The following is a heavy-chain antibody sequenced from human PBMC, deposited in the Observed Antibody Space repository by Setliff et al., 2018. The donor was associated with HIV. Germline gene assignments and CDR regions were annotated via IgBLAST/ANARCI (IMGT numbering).Heavy chain of an antibody. Sequence: PSETLSLTCTVSGGSISSSSYYWSWVRQAPGKGLEWVAYISYSGNTNYHPALRSRLTITRDTSKNQVSLQLRSVTAEDTAIYFYARDAELPGPPVHDAFDLWGPGTMVTVSS. CDR1: GGSISSSSYY. D-gene: IGHD1-1*01. CDR2: ISYSGNT. CDR3: ARDAELPGPPVHDAFDL. V-gene: IGHV4-61*01. J-gene: IGHJ3*01.